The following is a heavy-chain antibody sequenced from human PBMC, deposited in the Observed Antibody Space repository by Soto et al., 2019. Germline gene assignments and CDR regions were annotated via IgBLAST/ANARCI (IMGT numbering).Heavy chain of an antibody. D-gene: IGHD4-4*01. CDR2: IYHSGST. Sequence: SETLSLTCAVSGGSISSSNWWGWVRQPPGKGLEWIGEIYHSGSTNYNPSLKSRVTISVDTSKNQFSLKLSSVTAADTAVYYCARIQSGQVSPWGQGTLVTVS. CDR1: GGSISSSNW. V-gene: IGHV4-4*02. CDR3: ARIQSGQVSP. J-gene: IGHJ5*02.